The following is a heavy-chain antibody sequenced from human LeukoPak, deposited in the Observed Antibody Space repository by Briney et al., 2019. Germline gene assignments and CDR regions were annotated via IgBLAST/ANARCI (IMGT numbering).Heavy chain of an antibody. Sequence: ASVKVSCKASGGTFSSYAISWVRQAPGQGLEWMGGIIPIFGTANYAQKFQGRVTITADESTSTAYMELSSLRSEDTAVYYCARGGYSGYDLDYWGQGTLVTVSS. J-gene: IGHJ4*02. CDR2: IIPIFGTA. V-gene: IGHV1-69*13. D-gene: IGHD5-12*01. CDR3: ARGGYSGYDLDY. CDR1: GGTFSSYA.